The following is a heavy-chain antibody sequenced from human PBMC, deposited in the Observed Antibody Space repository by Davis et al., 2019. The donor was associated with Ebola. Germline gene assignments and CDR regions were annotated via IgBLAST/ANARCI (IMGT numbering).Heavy chain of an antibody. CDR1: GGTFSSYA. V-gene: IGHV1-8*02. J-gene: IGHJ4*02. CDR3: ARGTTRWLRSTDY. CDR2: MNPNSGNT. D-gene: IGHD5-24*01. Sequence: ASVKVSCKASGGTFSSYAISWARQATGQGLEWMGWMNPNSGNTGYAQKFQGRVTMTRNTSISTAYMELSSLRSEDTAVYYCARGTTRWLRSTDYWGQGTLVTVSS.